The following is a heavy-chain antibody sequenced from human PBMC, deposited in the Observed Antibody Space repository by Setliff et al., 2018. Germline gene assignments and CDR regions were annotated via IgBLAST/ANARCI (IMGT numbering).Heavy chain of an antibody. D-gene: IGHD3-22*01. CDR1: GFTFSSYS. CDR2: ISSSSSYI. Sequence: KPGGSLRLSCAASGFTFSSYSMNWVRQAPGKGLEWVSSISSSSSYIYYADSVKGRFTISRDNAKNSLYLQMNSLRAEDTAVYYCARATAPIVVKDAFDIWGQGTMVTVSS. V-gene: IGHV3-21*01. CDR3: ARATAPIVVKDAFDI. J-gene: IGHJ3*02.